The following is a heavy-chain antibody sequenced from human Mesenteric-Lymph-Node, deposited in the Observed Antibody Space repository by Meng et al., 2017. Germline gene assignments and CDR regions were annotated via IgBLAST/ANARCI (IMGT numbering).Heavy chain of an antibody. V-gene: IGHV1-18*01. J-gene: IGHJ4*02. CDR2: ISGYTGNT. CDR3: ARGYYGDYDLGY. D-gene: IGHD4-17*01. CDR1: AYTFTSYG. Sequence: ASVKVSCKASAYTFTSYGINWVRQAPGQGLEWMGWISGYTGNTKYAQKVQGRVTMTTDTSTRTAYMDMRSLRSDDTAVYYCARGYYGDYDLGYWGQGTLVTISS.